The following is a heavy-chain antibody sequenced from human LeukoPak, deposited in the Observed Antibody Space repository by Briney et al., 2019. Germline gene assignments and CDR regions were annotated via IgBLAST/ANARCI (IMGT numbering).Heavy chain of an antibody. CDR2: IRSKANSYAT. D-gene: IGHD1-26*01. CDR3: ARGGSYLSAFDI. J-gene: IGHJ3*02. V-gene: IGHV3-73*01. Sequence: QGVRQASGKGLEGVGRIRSKANSYATAYAASVKGMFTISRDDSKNTAYLQMNSLKTEDTAVYYCARGGSYLSAFDIWGQGTMVTVSS.